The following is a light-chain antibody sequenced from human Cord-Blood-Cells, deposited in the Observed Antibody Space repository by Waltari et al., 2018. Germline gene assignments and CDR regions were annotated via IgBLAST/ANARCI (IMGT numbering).Light chain of an antibody. Sequence: QLVLTQSPSASASLGASVKLTCTLSSGHSSYAISWHQQQPEKGPRYLMKLNSDGSHSKGDGIPDRFSGSSSGAERYLPISSLQSEDEADYSCQTWGTGIRVFGGGTKLTVL. V-gene: IGLV4-69*01. CDR2: LNSDGSH. CDR3: QTWGTGIRV. CDR1: SGHSSYA. J-gene: IGLJ3*02.